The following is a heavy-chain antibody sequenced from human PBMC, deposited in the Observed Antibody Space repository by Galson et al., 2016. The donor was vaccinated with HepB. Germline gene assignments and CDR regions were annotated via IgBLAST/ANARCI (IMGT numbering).Heavy chain of an antibody. D-gene: IGHD6-19*01. J-gene: IGHJ3*02. CDR1: GFTFSNYA. V-gene: IGHV3-23*01. CDR3: AKDLEGSGWFHDAFDI. CDR2: INGIGGST. Sequence: SLRLSCAASGFTFSNYAMSWVRQAPGKGLEWVSGINGIGGSTFYADSVKGRFTISRDNSKNTLYLEMNSLRVEDTAVYYCAKDLEGSGWFHDAFDIWGQGTVVTVSS.